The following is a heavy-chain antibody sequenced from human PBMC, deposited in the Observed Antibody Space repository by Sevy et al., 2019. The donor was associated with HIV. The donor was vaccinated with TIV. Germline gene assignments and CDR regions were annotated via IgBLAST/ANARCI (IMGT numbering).Heavy chain of an antibody. J-gene: IGHJ4*02. CDR1: GFTFSSYS. CDR2: ISSSSSYI. V-gene: IGHV3-21*01. CDR3: ARFWREYYFDY. Sequence: GGSLRLSCAASGFTFSSYSMNWVRQAPGKGLEWVSSISSSSSYIYYADSVKGRFTSSRDNAKNSLYLQMNSLRAEYTAVYYCARFWREYYFDYWGQGTLVTVSS. D-gene: IGHD3-10*01.